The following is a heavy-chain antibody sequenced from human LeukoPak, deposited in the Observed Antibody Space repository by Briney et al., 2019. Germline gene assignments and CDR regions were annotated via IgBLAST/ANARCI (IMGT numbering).Heavy chain of an antibody. D-gene: IGHD5/OR15-5a*01. CDR1: GFTFSSYG. J-gene: IGHJ4*02. Sequence: GGSLRLSCAASGFTFSSYGMHWVRLAPGKGLEWVAAIQSDGSIKYYADSVKGRFTISRDDSKNTLYLQMNGLRVEDAAVYYCARDSCRSVSCFDRWGRGTLVTVSS. V-gene: IGHV3-33*01. CDR2: IQSDGSIK. CDR3: ARDSCRSVSCFDR.